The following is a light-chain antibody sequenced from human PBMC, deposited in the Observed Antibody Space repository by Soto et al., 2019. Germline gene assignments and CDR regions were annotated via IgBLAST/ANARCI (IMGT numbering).Light chain of an antibody. CDR1: SSDVGDYNY. J-gene: IGLJ1*01. CDR3: SSYKSSSIFFV. CDR2: DVS. V-gene: IGLV2-14*01. Sequence: QSVLTQPASVSGSPGQSITISCTGTSSDVGDYNYVSWYQQYPGEAPKLMIYDVSNRPSGVSNRFSGSKSGNTASLTISGLQAEDEADYYCSSYKSSSIFFVFGTGTKVTVL.